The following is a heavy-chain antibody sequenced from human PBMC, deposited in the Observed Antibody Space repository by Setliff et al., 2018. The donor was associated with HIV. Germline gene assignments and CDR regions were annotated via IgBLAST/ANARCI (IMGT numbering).Heavy chain of an antibody. CDR2: IFYGGNP. CDR3: AREPDY. Sequence: PSETLSLTCAVYGGSFSGYYWSWIRQPPGKGLEWIGNIFYGGNPHYSPSLKSRVTISMDTSRNQFSLKLTSMTAADTAVYYCAREPDYWGQGTLVTVSS. CDR1: GGSFSGYY. D-gene: IGHD1-1*01. J-gene: IGHJ4*02. V-gene: IGHV4-34*12.